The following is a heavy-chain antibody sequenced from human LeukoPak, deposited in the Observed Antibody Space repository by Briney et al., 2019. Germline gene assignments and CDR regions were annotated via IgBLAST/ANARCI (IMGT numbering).Heavy chain of an antibody. D-gene: IGHD6-13*01. J-gene: IGHJ6*03. CDR1: GYTFTSYG. CDR3: ARENRTGLAAVNYYYYYMDV. CDR2: ISTYNGNT. Sequence: GASVKVSCKASGYTFTSYGISWVRQAPGQRLEWMGWISTYNGNTNYAQKLQGRVTMTRDTSISTAYMELSRLRSDDTAVYYCARENRTGLAAVNYYYYYMDVWGKGTTVTVSS. V-gene: IGHV1-18*01.